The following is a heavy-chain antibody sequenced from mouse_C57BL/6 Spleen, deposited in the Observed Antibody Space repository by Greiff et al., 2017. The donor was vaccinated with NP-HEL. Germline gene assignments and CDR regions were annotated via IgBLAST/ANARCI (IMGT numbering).Heavy chain of an antibody. CDR1: GYSITSGYY. V-gene: IGHV3-6*01. CDR2: ISYDGSN. D-gene: IGHD2-4*01. Sequence: EVQVVESGPGLVKPSQSLSLTCSVTGYSITSGYYWNWIRQFPGNKLEWMGYISYDGSNNYNPSLKNRISITRDTSKNQFFLKLNSVTTEDTATYYCALSYDYPGYFDVWGTGTTVTVSS. CDR3: ALSYDYPGYFDV. J-gene: IGHJ1*03.